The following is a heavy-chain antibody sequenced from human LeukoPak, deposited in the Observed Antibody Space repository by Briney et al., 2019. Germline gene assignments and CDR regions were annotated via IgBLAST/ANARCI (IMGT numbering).Heavy chain of an antibody. J-gene: IGHJ3*02. CDR1: GGSFSGYY. CDR2: INHSGST. D-gene: IGHD4-17*01. CDR3: ARAHGDDCGDYETYAFDI. Sequence: PSETLSLTCAVYGGSFSGYYWSWIRQPPGKGLEWIGEINHSGSTNYNPSLKSRVTISVDTSKNQFSLKLSSVTAADTAVYYCARAHGDDCGDYETYAFDIWGQGTMVTVSS. V-gene: IGHV4-34*01.